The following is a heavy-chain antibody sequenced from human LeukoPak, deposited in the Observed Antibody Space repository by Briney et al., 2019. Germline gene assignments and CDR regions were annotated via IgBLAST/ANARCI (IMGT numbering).Heavy chain of an antibody. V-gene: IGHV4-38-2*02. J-gene: IGHJ5*02. CDR1: GSSISSGYY. CDR2: IYHSGST. D-gene: IGHD2/OR15-2a*01. Sequence: SETLSLTCTVSGSSISSGYYWGWIRQPPGKGLEWIGSIYHSGSTYYNPSLKSRVTISVDTSKNQFSLKLNSVTAADTAVYSCARTENDLLLNWFDPWGQGTLVTVSS. CDR3: ARTENDLLLNWFDP.